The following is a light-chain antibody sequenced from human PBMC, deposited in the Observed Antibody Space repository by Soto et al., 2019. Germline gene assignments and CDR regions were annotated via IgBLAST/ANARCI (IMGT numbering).Light chain of an antibody. CDR2: EVS. CDR3: SSYAGSNTFVV. J-gene: IGLJ2*01. V-gene: IGLV2-8*01. Sequence: QSALTQPPSASGSPGQSVTISCTGTSSDVGGYNYVSWYQHHPGKAPKLMIYEVSKRPSGVPDRFSGSKSGNKASLTVSGLQAEDEADYYCSSYAGSNTFVVFGGGTKLTVL. CDR1: SSDVGGYNY.